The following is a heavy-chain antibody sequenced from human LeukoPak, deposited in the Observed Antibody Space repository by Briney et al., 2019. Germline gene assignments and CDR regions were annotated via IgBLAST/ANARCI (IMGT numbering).Heavy chain of an antibody. CDR2: INRDGGTT. J-gene: IGHJ4*02. CDR3: VSVGDYGDYANYFDY. CDR1: GFTFSSYW. D-gene: IGHD4-17*01. V-gene: IGHV3-74*01. Sequence: GGSLRLSCAASGFTFSSYWMHWVRQVPGKGLVWGSRINRDGGTTGYSDSVKGRFTISRDNAKNTLYLKMNGLRAEDTAVYYCVSVGDYGDYANYFDYWGQGTLVTVSS.